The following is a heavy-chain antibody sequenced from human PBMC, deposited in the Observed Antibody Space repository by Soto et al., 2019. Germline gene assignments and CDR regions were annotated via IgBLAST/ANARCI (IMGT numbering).Heavy chain of an antibody. D-gene: IGHD3-22*01. V-gene: IGHV3-23*01. CDR1: GFTFSSYA. J-gene: IGHJ1*01. CDR3: AKDFYDSRGYYSGFQH. CDR2: ISGSGGST. Sequence: GGSLRPPCAASGFTFSSYAMSWVRQAPGKGLEWVSTISGSGGSTYYADSVNGRFTVSRDNSKNTLYLQMNSLRAEDTAVYYCAKDFYDSRGYYSGFQHWGQGTLVTVSS.